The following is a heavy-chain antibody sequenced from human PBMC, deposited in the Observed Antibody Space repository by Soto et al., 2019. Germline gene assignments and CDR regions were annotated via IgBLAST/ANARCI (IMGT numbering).Heavy chain of an antibody. V-gene: IGHV4-39*01. Sequence: SETLSLTCTVSGGSISSSSYYWGWIRQPPGKGLEWIGSIYYSGSTYYNPFLKSRVTISVDTSKNQFSLKLSSVTAADTAVYYCARHPIAAAVEKYYYYYGMDVWGQGTTVTVSS. CDR3: ARHPIAAAVEKYYYYYGMDV. CDR1: GGSISSSSYY. D-gene: IGHD6-13*01. CDR2: IYYSGST. J-gene: IGHJ6*02.